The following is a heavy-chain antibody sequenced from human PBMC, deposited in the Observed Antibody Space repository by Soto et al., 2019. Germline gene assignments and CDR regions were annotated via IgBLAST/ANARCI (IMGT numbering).Heavy chain of an antibody. Sequence: QVQLQESGPGLVKPSQTLSLTCTVSGGSISSGGYYWSWIRQHPGKGLEWIGYIYYSGSTYYNPSLKRRVTISGDTAKNPFSLKLSSVTAADTAVYFWAGSYGDYVLGLWNYWGQGTLVTVSS. J-gene: IGHJ4*02. CDR1: GGSISSGGYY. CDR2: IYYSGST. CDR3: AGSYGDYVLGLWNY. V-gene: IGHV4-31*03. D-gene: IGHD4-17*01.